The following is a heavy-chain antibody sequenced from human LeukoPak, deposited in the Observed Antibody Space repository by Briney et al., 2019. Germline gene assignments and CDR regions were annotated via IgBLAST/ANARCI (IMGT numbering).Heavy chain of an antibody. D-gene: IGHD2-2*01. Sequence: GGSLRLSCAASGFTFSSYSMNWVRQAPGKGLEWVSYISGSSSTIYYADSVKGRFTISRDNAKNSLYLQVNSLRAEDTAVYYCARIGYCSSASCRHALDYWGQGTLVTVSS. J-gene: IGHJ4*02. CDR2: ISGSSSTI. CDR3: ARIGYCSSASCRHALDY. CDR1: GFTFSSYS. V-gene: IGHV3-48*01.